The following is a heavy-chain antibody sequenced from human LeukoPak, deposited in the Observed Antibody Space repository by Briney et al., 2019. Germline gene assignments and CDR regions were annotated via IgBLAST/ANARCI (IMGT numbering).Heavy chain of an antibody. V-gene: IGHV7-4-1*02. Sequence: ASVKVSCKAPGYTFTSYAMNWVRQAPGQGLEWMGWINTNTGNPTYAQGFTGRFVFSLDTSVSTAYLQISSLKAEDTAVYYCARDAPSSWYARPFDYWGQGTLVTVSS. D-gene: IGHD6-13*01. CDR2: INTNTGNP. CDR3: ARDAPSSWYARPFDY. J-gene: IGHJ4*02. CDR1: GYTFTSYA.